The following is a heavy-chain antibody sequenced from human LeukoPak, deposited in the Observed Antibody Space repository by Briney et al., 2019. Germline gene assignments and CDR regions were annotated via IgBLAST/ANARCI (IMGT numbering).Heavy chain of an antibody. CDR3: ARDPSGLWFGEGDY. D-gene: IGHD3-10*01. Sequence: PGRSLRLSCAASGFTFSSYSMNWVRQAPGKGLEWVSYISSSSSTIYYADSVKGRFTISRDNAKNSLYLQMNSLRAEDTAVYYCARDPSGLWFGEGDYWGQGTLVTVSS. CDR2: ISSSSSTI. CDR1: GFTFSSYS. J-gene: IGHJ4*02. V-gene: IGHV3-48*04.